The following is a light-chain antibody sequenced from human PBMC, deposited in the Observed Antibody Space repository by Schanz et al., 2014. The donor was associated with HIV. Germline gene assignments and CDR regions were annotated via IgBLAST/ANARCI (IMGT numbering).Light chain of an antibody. CDR1: QSLGSN. J-gene: IGKJ5*01. V-gene: IGKV3-15*01. CDR2: ATS. Sequence: EIVMTQSPGTLSVSPGERATLSCRASQSLGSNFLAWYQQKPGQAPRLLIYATSTRATGVPARFSGSGSGTEFTLTISSLQSEDFAVYYCQQYNNWPPGAITFGQGTRLEIK. CDR3: QQYNNWPPGAIT.